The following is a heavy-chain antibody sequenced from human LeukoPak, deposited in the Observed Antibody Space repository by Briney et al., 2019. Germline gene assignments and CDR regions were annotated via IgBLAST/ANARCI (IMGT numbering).Heavy chain of an antibody. CDR2: IWYDGSNK. Sequence: QPGGSLRLSCAASGFTFSSYAMSGVRQAPGKGLEGVAVIWYDGSNKYYADTVKGRFTISRDNSKNTLYLQMNSLRAEDTAVYYCARGAVPSHTAMAPYYFDYWGQGTLVTVSS. J-gene: IGHJ4*02. CDR1: GFTFSSYA. D-gene: IGHD5-18*01. V-gene: IGHV3-33*08. CDR3: ARGAVPSHTAMAPYYFDY.